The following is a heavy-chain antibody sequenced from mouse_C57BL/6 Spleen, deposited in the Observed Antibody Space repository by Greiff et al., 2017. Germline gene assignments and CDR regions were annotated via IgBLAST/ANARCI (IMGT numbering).Heavy chain of an antibody. CDR3: ARSLGAMDY. J-gene: IGHJ4*01. CDR1: GFTFSDYY. CDR2: INYDGSST. Sequence: EVQLVESEGGLVQPGSSMKLSCTASGFTFSDYYMAWVRQVPEKGLEWVANINYDGSSTYYLDSLKSRFIISRDNAKNILYLQMSSLKSEDTATYYCARSLGAMDYWGQGTSVTVSS. V-gene: IGHV5-16*01.